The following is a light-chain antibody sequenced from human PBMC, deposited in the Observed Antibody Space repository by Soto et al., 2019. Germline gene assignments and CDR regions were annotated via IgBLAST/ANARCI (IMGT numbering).Light chain of an antibody. CDR3: LVIFTGVGEV. CDR2: DTD. Sequence: QAVVTQEPSLTVSPGGTVTLTCDSSTGAVTSGHWPHWFQQKPGQAPRTLIYDTDNKHPWTPARFSVSLLGGKAALTLSGAQPEDEADYYCLVIFTGVGEVFGTGTNVTVL. CDR1: TGAVTSGHW. V-gene: IGLV7-46*01. J-gene: IGLJ1*01.